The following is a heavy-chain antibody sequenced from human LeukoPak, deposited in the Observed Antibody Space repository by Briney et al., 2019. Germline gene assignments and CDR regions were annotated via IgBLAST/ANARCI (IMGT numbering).Heavy chain of an antibody. CDR1: GGSISGYY. CDR2: IYATGST. D-gene: IGHD6-19*01. CDR3: ARTGSGWDTAPRFDY. J-gene: IGHJ4*02. Sequence: SETLSLTCTVSGGSISGYYWSWLRQPAGKGLEWIGRIYATGSTDYNPSLKRRVTMSVDGSKNQVSLRLNSVTAADTAVYYCARTGSGWDTAPRFDYWGQGTLVTVSS. V-gene: IGHV4-4*07.